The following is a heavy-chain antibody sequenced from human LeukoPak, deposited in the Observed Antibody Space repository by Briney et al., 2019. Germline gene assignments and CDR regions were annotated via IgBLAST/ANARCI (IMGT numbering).Heavy chain of an antibody. J-gene: IGHJ3*02. Sequence: PGGSLRLSCAASGFTFSSFGMSWVRQAPGKGLEWVSAIGGSGGSTYYADSVRGRFTISRDNSKNTLYLQMNRLRAEDTAVYYCAKDTITTWVRAFDIWGQGTMVTVSS. V-gene: IGHV3-23*01. CDR3: AKDTITTWVRAFDI. CDR2: IGGSGGST. CDR1: GFTFSSFG. D-gene: IGHD1-14*01.